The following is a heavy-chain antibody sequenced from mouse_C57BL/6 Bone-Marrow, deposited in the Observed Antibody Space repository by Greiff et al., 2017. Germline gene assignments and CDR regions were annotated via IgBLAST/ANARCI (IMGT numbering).Heavy chain of an antibody. D-gene: IGHD4-1*01. CDR3: AKLGSYWYFDV. Sequence: EVQLQESGGGLVKPGGSLKLSCAASGFTFSDYGMHWVRQAPEKGLEWVAYISSGSSTIYYADTVKGRFTISRDNAKNTLFLQMTSLRYEDTAMYYCAKLGSYWYFDVWGTGTTVTVSS. V-gene: IGHV5-17*01. CDR1: GFTFSDYG. J-gene: IGHJ1*03. CDR2: ISSGSSTI.